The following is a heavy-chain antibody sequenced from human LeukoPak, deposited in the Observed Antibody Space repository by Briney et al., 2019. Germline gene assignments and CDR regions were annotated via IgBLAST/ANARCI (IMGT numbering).Heavy chain of an antibody. J-gene: IGHJ5*02. D-gene: IGHD1-1*01. CDR1: GYSISSGYY. V-gene: IGHV4-38-2*01. Sequence: ETLSLTCAVPGYSISSGYYWGWIRQPPGKGLQWIGSIFQRGYSYYNPSLKSRVTISVDTSRNQFSLKLSSVTAADTAVYYCAGDKETTGNGRPNWFDPWGQGTLVTVSS. CDR2: IFQRGYS. CDR3: AGDKETTGNGRPNWFDP.